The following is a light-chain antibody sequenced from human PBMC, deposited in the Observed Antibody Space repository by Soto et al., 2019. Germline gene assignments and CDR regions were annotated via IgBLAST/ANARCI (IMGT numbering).Light chain of an antibody. CDR2: GAS. J-gene: IGKJ3*01. Sequence: EILLTQSPGTLSLYPGERATLSCRAGQSVSSSYLAWYQQKPGQAPRLLIYGASSRATGIPDRFSGSGSGTDFTLTISRLEPEDFAVYYCQQYGSSPRTFGPGTKVDIK. CDR3: QQYGSSPRT. V-gene: IGKV3-20*01. CDR1: QSVSSSY.